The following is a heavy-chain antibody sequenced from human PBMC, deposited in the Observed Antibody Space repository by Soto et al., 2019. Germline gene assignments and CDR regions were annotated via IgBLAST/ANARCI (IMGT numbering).Heavy chain of an antibody. CDR2: IYYSGST. D-gene: IGHD2-15*01. J-gene: IGHJ5*02. V-gene: IGHV4-39*01. Sequence: SETLSLTCTVSGGSISSSSYYWGWIRQPPGKGLEWIGSIYYSGSTYYNPSLKSRVTISVDTSKNQFSLKLSSVTAADTAVYYCARQGDCSGGSCYGAWGQGTLVTVSS. CDR1: GGSISSSSYY. CDR3: ARQGDCSGGSCYGA.